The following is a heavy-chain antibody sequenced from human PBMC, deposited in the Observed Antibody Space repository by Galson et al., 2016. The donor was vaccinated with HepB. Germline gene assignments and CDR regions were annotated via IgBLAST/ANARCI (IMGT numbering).Heavy chain of an antibody. D-gene: IGHD5-18*01. Sequence: SLRLSCAASGFSVVSNYMTWVRQAPGKGLEWVSIIYSGGRTYYADSVKGRFIISRDNSKNTFFLEMNSLRAGDTAVYYCARVGTARQEEGLDVWGRGTMVTVSS. CDR1: GFSVVSNY. CDR2: IYSGGRT. V-gene: IGHV3-53*01. J-gene: IGHJ6*02. CDR3: ARVGTARQEEGLDV.